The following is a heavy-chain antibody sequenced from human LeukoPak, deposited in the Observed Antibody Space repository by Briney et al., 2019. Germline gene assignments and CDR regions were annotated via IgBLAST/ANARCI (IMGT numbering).Heavy chain of an antibody. CDR1: GGSFSGHY. J-gene: IGHJ4*02. CDR3: ARARGEVAIDY. V-gene: IGHV4-34*04. D-gene: IGHD5-24*01. CDR2: INHSGDT. Sequence: PSETLSLTCAVYGGSFSGHYWSWVRQPPGKGLEWIGEINHSGDTNHNPSLKSRATLSVDTSKNQFSLKVNSVTAADTAVYYCARARGEVAIDYWGQGTLVTVSS.